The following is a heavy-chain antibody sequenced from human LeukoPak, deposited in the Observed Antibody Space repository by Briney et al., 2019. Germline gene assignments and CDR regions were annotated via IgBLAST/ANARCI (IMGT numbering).Heavy chain of an antibody. D-gene: IGHD3-3*01. CDR1: GFTFEDYA. V-gene: IGHV3-43*02. CDR3: AKDRTPRNLNYDFWSGYYLDV. Sequence: PGGSLRLSCSASGFTFEDYAMHWVRQAPGKGLEWVSLISGDGGSTYYADSVKGRLTISRDNTKNSLYLQMNSLRTEDTALYYCAKDRTPRNLNYDFWSGYYLDVWGKGTTVTVSS. CDR2: ISGDGGST. J-gene: IGHJ6*03.